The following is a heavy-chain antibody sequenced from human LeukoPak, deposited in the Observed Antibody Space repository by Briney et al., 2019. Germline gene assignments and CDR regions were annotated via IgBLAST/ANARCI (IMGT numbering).Heavy chain of an antibody. CDR1: GYRFTSYW. J-gene: IGHJ4*02. Sequence: GESLKISFKGSGYRFTSYWIGWVRQMPGKGLEWMGIIYPGDSDTRYSPSFQGQVTISANKSISTAYLQWSSLKASDTAMYYCARSLNYELFDYWGQGTLVTVSS. D-gene: IGHD1-7*01. CDR2: IYPGDSDT. V-gene: IGHV5-51*01. CDR3: ARSLNYELFDY.